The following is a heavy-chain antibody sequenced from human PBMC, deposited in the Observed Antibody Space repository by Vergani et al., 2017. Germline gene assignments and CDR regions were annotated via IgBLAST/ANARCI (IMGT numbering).Heavy chain of an antibody. CDR1: GGSMSSADYY. D-gene: IGHD6-19*01. V-gene: IGHV4-30-4*01. CDR2: FYYNGNT. Sequence: QVQLQESGPGLVKPSQTLSLTCTVSGGSMSSADYYWSWIRQSPGKGLEWIGYFYYNGNTTYNPSLKSRVTISADTSKNQFSLTLTSVTAADTAVYYCASDTHSGQRADRWGQGILVTVTS. CDR3: ASDTHSGQRADR. J-gene: IGHJ5*02.